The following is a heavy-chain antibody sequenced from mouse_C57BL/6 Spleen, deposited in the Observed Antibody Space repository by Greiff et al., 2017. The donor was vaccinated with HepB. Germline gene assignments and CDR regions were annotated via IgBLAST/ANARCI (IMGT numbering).Heavy chain of an antibody. CDR3: AREDYYYDGRPFDY. Sequence: EVKLVESGGGLVKPGGSLKLSCAASGFTFSSYAMSWVRQTPEKRLEWVATISDGGSYTYYPDNVKGRFTISRDNAKNNLYLQMSHLKSEDTAMYYCAREDYYYDGRPFDYWGQGTTLTVSS. CDR2: ISDGGSYT. D-gene: IGHD2-4*01. V-gene: IGHV5-4*03. CDR1: GFTFSSYA. J-gene: IGHJ2*01.